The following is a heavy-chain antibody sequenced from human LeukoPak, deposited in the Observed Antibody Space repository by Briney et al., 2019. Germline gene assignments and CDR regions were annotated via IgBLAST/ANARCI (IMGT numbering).Heavy chain of an antibody. V-gene: IGHV4-59*08. D-gene: IGHD6-25*01. CDR1: GGSMRDYY. J-gene: IGHJ4*02. CDR2: TYRSGST. CDR3: ARRRQRLDFDY. Sequence: PSETLSLTCTVSGGSMRDYYWSWIRQPPGKGLEWIGYTYRSGSTDYNPSLKSRVTMSVDTSKNQFSLKLTSVTAADTAVYYCARRRQRLDFDYWGQGTLVTVSS.